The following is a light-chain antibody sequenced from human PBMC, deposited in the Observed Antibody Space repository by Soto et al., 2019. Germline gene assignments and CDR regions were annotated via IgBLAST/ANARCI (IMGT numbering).Light chain of an antibody. V-gene: IGKV1-12*01. J-gene: IGKJ4*01. Sequence: DIQMTQSPFSVSASVGDRVTITCRGSQVINKWLAWYQHKPGLAANTVIYTASRLHGGGPSRFSGSASGTDFTLTISSLQPEDVATYYCQQGKSFPLTFGGGTKVDIK. CDR2: TAS. CDR3: QQGKSFPLT. CDR1: QVINKW.